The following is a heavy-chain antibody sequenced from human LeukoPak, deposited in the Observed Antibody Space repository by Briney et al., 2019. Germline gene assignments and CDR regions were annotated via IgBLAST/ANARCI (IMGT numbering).Heavy chain of an antibody. Sequence: ASVKVSCKASGYTFTSYGISWVRQAPGQGLEWMGWISAYNGNTNYAQKLQGRVTMTTDTSTSTAYMELRSLRSDDTAVYYCARTSRGLGAKDGGDYWGQGTLVTVSS. CDR3: ARTSRGLGAKDGGDY. D-gene: IGHD1-26*01. J-gene: IGHJ4*02. CDR1: GYTFTSYG. V-gene: IGHV1-18*01. CDR2: ISAYNGNT.